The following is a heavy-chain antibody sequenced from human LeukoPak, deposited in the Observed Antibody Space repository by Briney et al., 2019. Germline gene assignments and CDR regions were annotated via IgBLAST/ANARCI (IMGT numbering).Heavy chain of an antibody. J-gene: IGHJ4*02. CDR3: GRYAERGSYGFDY. CDR1: GYTFTSYW. Sequence: KVSCKASGYTFTSYWIGWVRQMPGKGLEWMGIIYPGDSDTRYSPSFQGQVTISADKSISTAYLQWSSLKASDTAMYYCGRYAERGSYGFDYWGQGTLVTVSS. CDR2: IYPGDSDT. D-gene: IGHD1-26*01. V-gene: IGHV5-51*01.